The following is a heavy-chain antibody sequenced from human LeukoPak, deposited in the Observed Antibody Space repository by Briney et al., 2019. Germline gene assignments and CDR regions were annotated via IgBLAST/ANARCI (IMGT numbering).Heavy chain of an antibody. V-gene: IGHV3-7*01. CDR3: ARVPWSGYYGFDY. CDR1: GFTFSSYG. Sequence: GGSLRLSCAASGFTFSSYGMHWVRQAPGKGLEWVANIKQDGSEKYYVDSVKGRFTISRDNAKNSLYLQMNSLRAEDTAVYYCARVPWSGYYGFDYWGQGTLVTVSS. D-gene: IGHD3-3*01. CDR2: IKQDGSEK. J-gene: IGHJ4*02.